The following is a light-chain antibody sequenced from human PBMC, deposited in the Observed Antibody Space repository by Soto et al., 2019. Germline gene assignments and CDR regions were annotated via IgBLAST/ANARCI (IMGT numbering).Light chain of an antibody. CDR1: QNIRTW. Sequence: IQKIQSPSTLFASLGDRVHISCRASQNIRTWLAWYQQKPGKAPNLLIYKASSLESGVPSRFSGSGSGTEFTLTISSLQPDDFATYYCQQDNSYSWTFGQGTKVDIK. J-gene: IGKJ1*01. V-gene: IGKV1-5*03. CDR3: QQDNSYSWT. CDR2: KAS.